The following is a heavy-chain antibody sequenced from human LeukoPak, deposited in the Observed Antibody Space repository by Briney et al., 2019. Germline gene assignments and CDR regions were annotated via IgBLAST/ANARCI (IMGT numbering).Heavy chain of an antibody. J-gene: IGHJ4*02. D-gene: IGHD5-18*01. CDR2: IYSGGGT. Sequence: PGGSLRLSCAASGFTVSSNYMSWVRQAPGKGLEWVSVIYSGGGTYCADSVKGRFTISRDNSKNTLYLQMKSLRAEDTAVYYCARGGSYGFAAYVYWGQGTLVTVSS. CDR1: GFTVSSNY. CDR3: ARGGSYGFAAYVY. V-gene: IGHV3-66*01.